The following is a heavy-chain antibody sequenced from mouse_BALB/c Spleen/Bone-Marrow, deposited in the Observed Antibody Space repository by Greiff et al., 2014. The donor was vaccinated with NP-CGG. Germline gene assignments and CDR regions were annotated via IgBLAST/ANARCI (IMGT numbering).Heavy chain of an antibody. CDR3: ARHESYGNYLYFDV. CDR1: GYTFTEYI. CDR2: FYPESGSI. D-gene: IGHD2-10*02. Sequence: VVESGASVKLSCQASGYTFTEYIIHWVKQRAGQGLEWIGWFYPESGSIKYNEKFKDKATLTADKSSSTVYMELSRLTSEDSAVYFCARHESYGNYLYFDVWGAGTTVTVSS. J-gene: IGHJ1*01. V-gene: IGHV1-62-2*01.